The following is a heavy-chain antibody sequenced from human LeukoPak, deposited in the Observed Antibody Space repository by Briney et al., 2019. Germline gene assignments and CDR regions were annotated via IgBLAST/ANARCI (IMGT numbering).Heavy chain of an antibody. Sequence: SGPTLVNPTQTLTLTCTFSGSSLSTSGVGVGWIRQPPGKALEWLALIYWDDDKRYSTSLKSRLTITKDTSKNQVVLTMTNMDPVDTATYYCAHGLYFDWFLSGYFDYWGQGTLVTVSS. D-gene: IGHD3-9*01. J-gene: IGHJ4*02. V-gene: IGHV2-5*02. CDR3: AHGLYFDWFLSGYFDY. CDR2: IYWDDDK. CDR1: GSSLSTSGVG.